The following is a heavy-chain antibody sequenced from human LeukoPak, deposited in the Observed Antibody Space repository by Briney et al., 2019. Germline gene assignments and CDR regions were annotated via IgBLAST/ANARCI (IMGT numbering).Heavy chain of an antibody. CDR3: ARHVDATVRFDP. CDR1: GGSISSSSYY. Sequence: PSETLSLTCTVSGGSISSSSYYWGWIRQPPGKGLEWIGSIYYSGSTYYNSSRKSRVTISVDTSKKQFSLNLTSVTAADTAVYYCARHVDATVRFDPWGQGTLVTVSS. J-gene: IGHJ5*02. V-gene: IGHV4-39*01. D-gene: IGHD4-11*01. CDR2: IYYSGST.